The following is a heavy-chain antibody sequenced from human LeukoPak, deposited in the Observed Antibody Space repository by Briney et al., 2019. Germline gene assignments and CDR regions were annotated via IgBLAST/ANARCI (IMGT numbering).Heavy chain of an antibody. CDR2: IYYSGST. D-gene: IGHD4-17*01. V-gene: IGHV4-59*12. CDR1: GGSISSYY. J-gene: IGHJ5*02. Sequence: PSETLSLTCTVSGGSISSYYWSWIRQPPGKGLEWIGYIYYSGSTYYNPSLKSRVTISVDTSKNQFSLKLSSVTAADTAVYYCARSPTTVTTESWFDPWGQGTLVTVSS. CDR3: ARSPTTVTTESWFDP.